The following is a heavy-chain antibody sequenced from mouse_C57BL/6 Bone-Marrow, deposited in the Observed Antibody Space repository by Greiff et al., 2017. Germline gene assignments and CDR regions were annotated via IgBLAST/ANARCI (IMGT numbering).Heavy chain of an antibody. CDR2: IGPGSGST. CDR3: ASQRAWFAY. Sequence: VQLQQSEAELVKPGASVKISCKASGYTFTDYYINWVKQRPGQGLEWIGKIGPGSGSTYYNEKFKGKATLTAYKSSSTAYMQLSSLTSEDSAVYVGASQRAWFAYWGQGTLVTVSA. V-gene: IGHV1-77*01. CDR1: GYTFTDYY. J-gene: IGHJ3*01.